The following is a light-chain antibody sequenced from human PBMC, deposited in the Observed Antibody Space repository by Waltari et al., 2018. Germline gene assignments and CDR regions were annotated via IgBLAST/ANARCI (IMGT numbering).Light chain of an antibody. V-gene: IGLV2-11*01. CDR3: CSYAGSYTVV. CDR1: SRDVGGYHY. J-gene: IGLJ2*01. CDR2: DVS. Sequence: QSALTQPRSVSGSPGQSVTISCTGTSRDVGGYHYVPWYQQHPGKAPKLMIYDVSKRPSGVPDRFSGSKSGNTASLTISGLQAEDEADYYCCSYAGSYTVVFGGGTKLTVL.